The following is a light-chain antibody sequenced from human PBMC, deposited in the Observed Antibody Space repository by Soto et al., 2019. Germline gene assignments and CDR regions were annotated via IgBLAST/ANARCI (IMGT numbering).Light chain of an antibody. Sequence: EIVLTQSPGTLSLSPGGRATLSCRASQSVSSSYLAWYQQKPGQAPRLLIYGGSSRTTGIPDRFSGSGSGTDFTLTISRLEPEDFAMYYCQQCGGSPTFGQGTKVDIK. CDR3: QQCGGSPT. V-gene: IGKV3-20*01. J-gene: IGKJ1*01. CDR2: GGS. CDR1: QSVSSSY.